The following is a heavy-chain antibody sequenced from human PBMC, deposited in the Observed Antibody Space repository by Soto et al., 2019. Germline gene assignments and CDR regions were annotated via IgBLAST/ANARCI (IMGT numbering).Heavy chain of an antibody. CDR2: ISGSGGST. CDR3: AKALDPYLYGDYGGFDY. J-gene: IGHJ4*02. V-gene: IGHV3-23*01. D-gene: IGHD4-17*01. Sequence: GGSLRLSCAASGFTFSSYAMSWVRQAPGKGLEWVSAISGSGGSTYYADSVKGRFTISRDNSKNTLYLQMNSLRAEDTAVYYCAKALDPYLYGDYGGFDYWGQGTLVTVSS. CDR1: GFTFSSYA.